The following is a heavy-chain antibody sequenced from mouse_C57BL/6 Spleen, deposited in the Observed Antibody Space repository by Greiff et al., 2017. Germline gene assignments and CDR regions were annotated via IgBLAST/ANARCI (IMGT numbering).Heavy chain of an antibody. CDR2: IRNKANGYTT. J-gene: IGHJ3*01. Sequence: EVMLVESGGGLVQPGGSLSLSCAASGFTFTDYYMSWVRQPPGKALEWLGFIRNKANGYTTEYSASVKGRFTISRDNFQSILYHQMNALRAEDSATYYCARYAGSFAYWGQGTLVTVSA. CDR3: ARYAGSFAY. CDR1: GFTFTDYY. V-gene: IGHV7-3*01. D-gene: IGHD4-1*01.